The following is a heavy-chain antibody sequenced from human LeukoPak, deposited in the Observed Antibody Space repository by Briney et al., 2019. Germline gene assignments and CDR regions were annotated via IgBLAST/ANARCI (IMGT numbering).Heavy chain of an antibody. CDR3: AKAPTMSTVSY. J-gene: IGHJ4*02. CDR2: ISGSGGST. D-gene: IGHD4-17*01. Sequence: GGSLRLSCAASGFTLSSYAMSWVRQAPGKGLEWVSAISGSGGSTYYADSVKGRFTISRDNSKNTLYLQMNSLRAEDTAVYYCAKAPTMSTVSYWGQATLVTVSS. V-gene: IGHV3-23*01. CDR1: GFTLSSYA.